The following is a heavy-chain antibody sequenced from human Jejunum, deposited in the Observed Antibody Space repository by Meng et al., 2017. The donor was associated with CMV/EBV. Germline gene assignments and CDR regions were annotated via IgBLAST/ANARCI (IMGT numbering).Heavy chain of an antibody. CDR3: AREASGDCYDY. CDR1: GLTFSNCL. Sequence: ASGLTFSNCLMGWVRQAPGKGLVWVSSFGGSGGGTFYADSVKGRFTISRDNSRNTLYLQMNSLRAEDTAVYYCAREASGDCYDYWGQGTLVTVSS. D-gene: IGHD2-21*01. CDR2: FGGSGGGT. V-gene: IGHV3-23*01. J-gene: IGHJ4*02.